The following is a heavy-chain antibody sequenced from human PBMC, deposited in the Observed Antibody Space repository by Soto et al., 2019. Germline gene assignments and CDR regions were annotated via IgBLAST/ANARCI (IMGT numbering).Heavy chain of an antibody. V-gene: IGHV1-18*04. CDR3: AGDGRGYSYGYFDY. CDR2: ISAYNGNT. CDR1: GYTFTSYG. D-gene: IGHD5-18*01. Sequence: ASVNVSCKASGYTFTSYGISWVRQAPGQGLEWMGWISAYNGNTNYAQKLQGRVTMTTDTSTSTAYMELRSLRSDDTAVYYWAGDGRGYSYGYFDYWGKGPLVTVSS. J-gene: IGHJ4*02.